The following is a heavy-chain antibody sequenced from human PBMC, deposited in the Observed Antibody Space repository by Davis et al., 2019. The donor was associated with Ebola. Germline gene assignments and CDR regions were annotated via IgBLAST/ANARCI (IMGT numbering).Heavy chain of an antibody. D-gene: IGHD5-12*01. CDR2: IKSKTDGGTT. CDR1: GFTFSNAW. V-gene: IGHV3-15*07. CDR3: TTDFQWLQRRRYYYYGMDV. Sequence: GGSLRLSCAASGFTFSNAWMNWVRQAPGKGLEWVGRIKSKTDGGTTDYAAPVKGRFTISRDDSKNTLYLQMNSLKTEDTAVYYCTTDFQWLQRRRYYYYGMDVWGQGTTVTVSS. J-gene: IGHJ6*02.